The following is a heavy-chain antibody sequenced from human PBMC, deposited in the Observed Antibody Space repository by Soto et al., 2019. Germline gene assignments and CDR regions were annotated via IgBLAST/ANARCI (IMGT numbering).Heavy chain of an antibody. Sequence: PGGSLRLSXAASGFTFSSYAMHWVRQAPGKGLEWVAVISYDGSNKYYADSVKGRFTISRDNSKNTLYLQMNSLRAEDTAVYYCARVPLSGYYVDYWGQGTLVTVSS. V-gene: IGHV3-30-3*01. D-gene: IGHD3-22*01. J-gene: IGHJ4*02. CDR1: GFTFSSYA. CDR3: ARVPLSGYYVDY. CDR2: ISYDGSNK.